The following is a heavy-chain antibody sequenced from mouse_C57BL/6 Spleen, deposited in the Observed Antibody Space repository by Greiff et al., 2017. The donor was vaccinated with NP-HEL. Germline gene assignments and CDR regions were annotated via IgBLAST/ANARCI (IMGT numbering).Heavy chain of an antibody. CDR1: GYTFTSYW. V-gene: IGHV1-64*01. D-gene: IGHD1-1*01. CDR2: IHPNSGST. CDR3: TYYYGSSWFAY. J-gene: IGHJ3*01. Sequence: QVQLKQPGAELVKPGASVKLSCKASGYTFTSYWMHWVKQRPGQGLEWIGMIHPNSGSTNYNEKFKSKATLTVDKSSSTAYMQLSSLTSEDSAVYYCTYYYGSSWFAYWGQGTLVTVSA.